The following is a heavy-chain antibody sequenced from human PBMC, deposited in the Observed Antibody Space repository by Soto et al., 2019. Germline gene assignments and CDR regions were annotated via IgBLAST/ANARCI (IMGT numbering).Heavy chain of an antibody. V-gene: IGHV5-51*01. Sequence: TGESLKISCKGSGYSFTSYWIGWVRQMPGKGLEWMGIIYPGDSDTRYSPSFQGQVTISADKSISTAYLQWSSLKASDTAMYYRARTTVTTNYYYYGMDVWGQGTTVTVSS. CDR2: IYPGDSDT. D-gene: IGHD4-4*01. CDR1: GYSFTSYW. J-gene: IGHJ6*02. CDR3: ARTTVTTNYYYYGMDV.